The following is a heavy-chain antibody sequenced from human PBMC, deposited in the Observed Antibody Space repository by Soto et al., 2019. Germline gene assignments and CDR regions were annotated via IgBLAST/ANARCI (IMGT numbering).Heavy chain of an antibody. J-gene: IGHJ6*03. CDR3: TSPQFSSTHYHMDV. V-gene: IGHV3-74*01. D-gene: IGHD6-6*01. CDR1: GFTLSSYW. Sequence: EVQLVESGGGLVQPGGSLTLSCVASGFTLSSYWMHWVRQAPGRGLVWVSRINADGGTTYYVDSVRGRFTASRDNAKNTLYLQMNSLTADETAIYYYTSPQFSSTHYHMDVWGTGTAVTGSS. CDR2: INADGGTT.